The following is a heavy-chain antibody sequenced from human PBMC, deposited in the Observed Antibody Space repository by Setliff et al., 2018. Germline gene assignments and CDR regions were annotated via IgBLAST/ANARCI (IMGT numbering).Heavy chain of an antibody. CDR3: ARDFMVRGVIITAGNAFDI. Sequence: SVKVSCKASGGSFSSYAISWVRQAPGQGLEWMGGIIPILGIANYAQKFQGRVTITADESTSTAYMELSSLRSEDTAVYYCARDFMVRGVIITAGNAFDIWGQGTMVTVSS. D-gene: IGHD3-10*01. CDR2: IIPILGIA. J-gene: IGHJ3*02. CDR1: GGSFSSYA. V-gene: IGHV1-69*10.